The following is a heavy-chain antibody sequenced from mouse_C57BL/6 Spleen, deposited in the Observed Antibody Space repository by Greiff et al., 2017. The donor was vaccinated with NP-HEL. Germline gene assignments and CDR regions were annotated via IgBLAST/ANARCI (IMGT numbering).Heavy chain of an antibody. J-gene: IGHJ4*01. CDR1: GFTFSSYA. V-gene: IGHV5-4*03. D-gene: IGHD1-1*01. CDR2: ISDGGSYT. Sequence: EVMLVESGGGLVKPGGSLKLSCAASGFTFSSYAMSWVRQTPEKRLEWVATISDGGSYTYYPDNVKGRFTISRDNAKNNLYLQMSHLKSEDTAMYYCALSTVPDAMDYWGQGTSVTVSS. CDR3: ALSTVPDAMDY.